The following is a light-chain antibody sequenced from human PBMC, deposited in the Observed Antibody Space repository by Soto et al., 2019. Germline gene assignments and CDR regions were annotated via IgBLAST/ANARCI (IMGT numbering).Light chain of an antibody. CDR3: QQYGSSPLT. J-gene: IGKJ4*01. Sequence: EIVLTQSPGTLSLSVGERVTLSCRASQSVSSYLAWYQQTPGQAPRLLIYDTSNRATGTPDRFSGSGSGTDFTLTISRLETEDFPAYYCQQYGSSPLTFGGGTTVEIK. CDR2: DTS. CDR1: QSVSSY. V-gene: IGKV3-20*01.